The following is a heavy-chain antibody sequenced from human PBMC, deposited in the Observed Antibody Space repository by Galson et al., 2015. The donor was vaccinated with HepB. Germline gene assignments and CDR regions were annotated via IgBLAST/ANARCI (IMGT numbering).Heavy chain of an antibody. CDR3: ARKRGGDYFDY. CDR1: GGSISSSTYY. V-gene: IGHV4-39*07. CDR2: IYYSGST. J-gene: IGHJ4*02. D-gene: IGHD3-10*01. Sequence: ETLSLTCTVSGGSISSSTYYWGWIRQPPGKGLEWIATIYYSGSTYYNPSLKSRVTISVDTSKNQFSLKVSSVTAADTAVYYCARKRGGDYFDYWGQGTLVTVSS.